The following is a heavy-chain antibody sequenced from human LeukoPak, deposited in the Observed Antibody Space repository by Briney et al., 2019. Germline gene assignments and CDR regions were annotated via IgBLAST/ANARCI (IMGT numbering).Heavy chain of an antibody. CDR2: ISGSGGST. CDR1: GFTFSSYA. D-gene: IGHD3-16*02. Sequence: GGSLRLSCAASGFTFSSYAMSWVRQAPGKGLEWVSAISGSGGSTYYADSVKGRFTISRDNSKNTLYLQMNSLRAEDTAVYYCAKALPLVERSLGELSPGGYWGQGTLVTVSS. CDR3: AKALPLVERSLGELSPGGY. J-gene: IGHJ4*02. V-gene: IGHV3-23*01.